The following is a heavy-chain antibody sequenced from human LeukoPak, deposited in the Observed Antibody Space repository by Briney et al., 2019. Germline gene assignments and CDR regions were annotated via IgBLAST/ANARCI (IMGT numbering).Heavy chain of an antibody. CDR3: AKGMVGGVIPPPPHDY. D-gene: IGHD3-10*01. V-gene: IGHV3-23*01. J-gene: IGHJ4*02. CDR2: ISGSDGST. Sequence: GGSLRLSCAASGFTFSSYAMSWVRQAPGKGLEWVSAISGSDGSTYYADSVKGRFTISRDNSKNTLYLQMNSLRAEDTAVYYCAKGMVGGVIPPPPHDYWGQGTLVTVSS. CDR1: GFTFSSYA.